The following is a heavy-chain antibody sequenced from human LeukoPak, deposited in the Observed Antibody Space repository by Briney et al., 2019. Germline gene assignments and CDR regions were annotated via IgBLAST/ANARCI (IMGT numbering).Heavy chain of an antibody. CDR1: GASISNSNW. J-gene: IGHJ4*02. Sequence: PSGTPSLTCAVTGASISNSNWWTWVRQPPGKGLEWIGEIYHSGSTNYKTSLKSRATISVDKSKNQFSLKLNSVTAADTAVYYCASRAPRYNYDRYLPIDYWGQGTLVTVSS. CDR2: IYHSGST. V-gene: IGHV4-4*02. D-gene: IGHD3-22*01. CDR3: ASRAPRYNYDRYLPIDY.